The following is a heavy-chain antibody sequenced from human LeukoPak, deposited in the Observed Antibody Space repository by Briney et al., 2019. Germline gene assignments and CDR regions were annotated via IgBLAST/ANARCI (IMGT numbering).Heavy chain of an antibody. CDR1: GGSFSGYY. V-gene: IGHV4-34*01. D-gene: IGHD3-16*02. CDR2: INHSGST. Sequence: SETLSLTCAVYGGSFSGYYWSWIRQPPGKGLEWIGEINHSGSTNYNPSLNGRVTISVDTSKNQFSLKLSSVTAADTAVYYCARGRYYDYVWGSYRFSAHLDYWGQGTLVTVSS. CDR3: ARGRYYDYVWGSYRFSAHLDY. J-gene: IGHJ4*02.